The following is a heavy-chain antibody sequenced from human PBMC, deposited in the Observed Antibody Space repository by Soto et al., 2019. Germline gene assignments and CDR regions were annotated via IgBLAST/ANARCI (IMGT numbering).Heavy chain of an antibody. J-gene: IGHJ6*02. CDR2: ISGSGGST. Sequence: GGSLRLSCAASGFTFSSYAMSWVRQAPGKGLEWVSAISGSGGSTYYADSVKGRFTISRDNSKNTLYLQMNSLRAEDTAVYYCAKDTPVVKLELFYYGMDVWGQGTTVTVSS. D-gene: IGHD1-7*01. V-gene: IGHV3-23*01. CDR1: GFTFSSYA. CDR3: AKDTPVVKLELFYYGMDV.